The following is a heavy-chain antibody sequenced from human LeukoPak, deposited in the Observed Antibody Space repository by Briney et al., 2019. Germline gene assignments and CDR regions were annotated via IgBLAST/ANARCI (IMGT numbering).Heavy chain of an antibody. CDR2: IIPIIDIP. CDR3: ARGGGCSSTTCYVFAFDI. D-gene: IGHD2-2*01. V-gene: IGHV1-69*04. Sequence: SVKVSCKASGGTFSSYAISWVRQAPGQGLEWMGRIIPIIDIPDYAQKFQGRVTITADKSTSTAYMELSSLTSEDTAVYYCARGGGCSSTTCYVFAFDIWGQGTMVTVSS. J-gene: IGHJ3*02. CDR1: GGTFSSYA.